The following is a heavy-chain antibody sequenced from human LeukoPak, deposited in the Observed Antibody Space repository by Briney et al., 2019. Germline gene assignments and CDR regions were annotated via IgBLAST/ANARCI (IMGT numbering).Heavy chain of an antibody. V-gene: IGHV4-4*07. CDR2: VFVTGST. Sequence: SETLSLTCSVSGGSINNYYWSWIRQPAGKGLEWIGRVFVTGSTNYNPSVKSRVTISVGKSKNQFSLKLNSVTAADTAVYYCARYGRGGAEWYFDLWGRGTLVTVSS. J-gene: IGHJ2*01. D-gene: IGHD3-10*01. CDR3: ARYGRGGAEWYFDL. CDR1: GGSINNYY.